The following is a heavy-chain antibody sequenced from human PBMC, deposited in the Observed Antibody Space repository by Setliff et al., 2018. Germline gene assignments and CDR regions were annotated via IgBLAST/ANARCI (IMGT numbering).Heavy chain of an antibody. CDR1: GGSIRNYY. Sequence: SETLSLTCTVSGGSIRNYYWSWIRQPPGKGLEWIGYIYYSENTYYNPSLKTRVTISVDTSQNQFSLKLSSVTAADTAVYYCAMYQPKKFDYWGQGTLVTVSS. CDR3: AMYQPKKFDY. J-gene: IGHJ4*02. CDR2: IYYSENT. D-gene: IGHD2-2*01. V-gene: IGHV4-59*04.